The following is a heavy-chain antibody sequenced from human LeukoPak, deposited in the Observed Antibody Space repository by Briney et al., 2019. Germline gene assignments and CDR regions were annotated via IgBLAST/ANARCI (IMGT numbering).Heavy chain of an antibody. CDR3: ARGHYDSSGYYIGPFDY. CDR1: GFTVSSNC. Sequence: PGGSLRLSCAASGFTVSSNCMSWVRQAPGKGLEWVSIIYTGGSTYYADSVKGRFTISRDNSKNTLYLQMNSLRAEDTAVYYCARGHYDSSGYYIGPFDYWGQGTLVTVFS. CDR2: IYTGGST. J-gene: IGHJ4*02. V-gene: IGHV3-66*01. D-gene: IGHD3-22*01.